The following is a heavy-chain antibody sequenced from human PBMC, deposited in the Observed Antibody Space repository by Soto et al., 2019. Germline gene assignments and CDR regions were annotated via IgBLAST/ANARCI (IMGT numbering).Heavy chain of an antibody. V-gene: IGHV3-7*03. CDR3: VRGYSDYTDYFDY. CDR2: IKQDGSEK. J-gene: IGHJ4*02. D-gene: IGHD4-17*01. Sequence: EVQLVESGGGLVQPGGSLRLSCAASGFTFSSFWMSWVRQAPGKGLEWVAIIKQDGSEKYYADSVTGRFIVSRDNAEKSLYLQMNSLRPEDTALYYCVRGYSDYTDYFDYWGQGTLVTVSS. CDR1: GFTFSSFW.